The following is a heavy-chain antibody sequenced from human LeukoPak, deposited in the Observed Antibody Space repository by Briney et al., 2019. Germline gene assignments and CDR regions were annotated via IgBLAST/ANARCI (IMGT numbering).Heavy chain of an antibody. V-gene: IGHV3-23*01. CDR2: VSGSGDNT. J-gene: IGHJ5*02. CDR1: GFTFISYT. CDR3: ARESQWPDGDYVPWFDP. D-gene: IGHD4-17*01. Sequence: GGSLRLSCAASGFTFISYTMSWVRQTPGKRLEWVSAVSGSGDNTYYADSMKGRFTVSRDNSKNTLYLQMNSLRAEDTAVYYCARESQWPDGDYVPWFDPWGQGTLVTVSS.